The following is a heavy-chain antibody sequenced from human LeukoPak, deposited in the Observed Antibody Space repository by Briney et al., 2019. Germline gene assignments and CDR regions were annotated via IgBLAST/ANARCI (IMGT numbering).Heavy chain of an antibody. J-gene: IGHJ6*02. CDR1: AFTFSNYE. V-gene: IGHV3-48*03. Sequence: GGSLRLSCAASAFTFSNYEMNWVRQAPGKGLEWVSYISSSGSSTYYADSVKGRFTISRDNAKNSLYLQMNSLRAEDTAVYYCARPLSAALSGMDVWGQGTTVTVSS. D-gene: IGHD2-15*01. CDR3: ARPLSAALSGMDV. CDR2: ISSSGSST.